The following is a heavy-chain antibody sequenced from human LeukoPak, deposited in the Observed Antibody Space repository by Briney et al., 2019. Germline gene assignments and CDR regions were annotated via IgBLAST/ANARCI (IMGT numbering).Heavy chain of an antibody. CDR3: ARGSSAMVIRFHP. Sequence: SETLSLTCTVSGGSISSYYWSWLRQPPGKGLEWIGYIYYSGSTNYNPSLKSRVTISVDTSKNQFSLKLSSVTAADTAVYYCARGSSAMVIRFHPWGQGTLVTVSS. CDR1: GGSISSYY. CDR2: IYYSGST. V-gene: IGHV4-59*01. J-gene: IGHJ5*02. D-gene: IGHD5-18*01.